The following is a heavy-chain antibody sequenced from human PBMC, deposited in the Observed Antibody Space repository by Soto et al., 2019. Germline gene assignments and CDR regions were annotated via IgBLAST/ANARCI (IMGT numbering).Heavy chain of an antibody. J-gene: IGHJ6*02. V-gene: IGHV4-30-4*01. CDR2: IYYTGST. Sequence: QVQLQESGPGVVKPSQTLSLTCTVSGGSFSSGDYYWRWVRQPPGKALEWIGYIYYTGSTFNNPALKSRVSTSTDTSKTQFSLKMSSVTAADTAVYYCARIHFGDEPSYYYYGMAVWGQGTTVTVSS. CDR3: ARIHFGDEPSYYYYGMAV. D-gene: IGHD4-17*01. CDR1: GGSFSSGDYY.